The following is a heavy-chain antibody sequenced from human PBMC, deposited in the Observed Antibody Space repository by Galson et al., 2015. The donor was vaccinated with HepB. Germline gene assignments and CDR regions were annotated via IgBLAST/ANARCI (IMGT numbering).Heavy chain of an antibody. J-gene: IGHJ4*02. CDR3: CRERPDTQYFDY. Sequence: SVKVSCKASGYTFNRYDINWVRQAPGQGLEWMGRISPRDSDTKKAQKFKGRVTMTRDTSTSTVYMQLSGLISGDTAVYYCCRERPDTQYFDYWGQGSLVTVSS. CDR2: ISPRDSDT. D-gene: IGHD2-2*01. CDR1: GYTFNRYD. V-gene: IGHV1-18*01.